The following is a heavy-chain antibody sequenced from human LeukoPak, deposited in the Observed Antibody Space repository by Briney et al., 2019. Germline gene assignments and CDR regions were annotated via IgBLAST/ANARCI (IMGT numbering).Heavy chain of an antibody. CDR1: GFTLSSYW. J-gene: IGHJ4*02. CDR2: IKHDGSEK. V-gene: IGHV3-7*01. Sequence: GGSLRLSCAASGFTLSSYWMSWVRQAPGKGLEWVANIKHDGSEKYYVDSVKGRFTISRDNAKNSLFLQMNSLRAEDTAVYYCARYSLTKGGDYWGQGTLVTVSS. CDR3: ARYSLTKGGDY. D-gene: IGHD6-13*01.